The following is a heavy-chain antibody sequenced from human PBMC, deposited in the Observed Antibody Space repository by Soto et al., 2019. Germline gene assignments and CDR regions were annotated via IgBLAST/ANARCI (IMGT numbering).Heavy chain of an antibody. D-gene: IGHD2-2*01. V-gene: IGHV5-51*01. CDR1: GFTFTSYW. Sequence: GESLKISCKGSGFTFTSYWIAWVRQMPGKGLEWMGIIYPGDSDSSYSPSFQGQVTISADKSINTAYLHWSSLKASDAAIYYCAKHEGYCSTTACSNFDYWGQGTLVTVSS. J-gene: IGHJ4*02. CDR2: IYPGDSDS. CDR3: AKHEGYCSTTACSNFDY.